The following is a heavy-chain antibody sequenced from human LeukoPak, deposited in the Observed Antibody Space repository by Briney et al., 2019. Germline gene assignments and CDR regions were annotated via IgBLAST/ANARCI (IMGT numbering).Heavy chain of an antibody. CDR1: GFTFDDYA. Sequence: PGGSLRLSCAASGFTFDDYAMNWVRQAPGKGLEWVSSISSSSSYIYYADSVKGRFTISRDNAKNSLYLQMNSLRAEDTAVYYCARSLTPLAYCGGDCPDAFDIWGQGTMVTVSS. CDR3: ARSLTPLAYCGGDCPDAFDI. D-gene: IGHD2-21*02. J-gene: IGHJ3*02. CDR2: ISSSSSYI. V-gene: IGHV3-21*01.